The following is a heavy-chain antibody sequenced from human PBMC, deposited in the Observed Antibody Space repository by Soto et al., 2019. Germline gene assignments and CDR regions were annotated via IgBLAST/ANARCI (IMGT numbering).Heavy chain of an antibody. CDR2: IRSKANSYAT. J-gene: IGHJ4*02. V-gene: IGHV3-73*01. Sequence: GGSLRLSCAASGFTFSGSAMHWVRQASGKGLEWVGRIRSKANSYATAYAASVKGRFTISRDDSKNTAYLQMNSLRAEDTAVYYCAKRPVHCSSTSCYGYYFDYWGQGTLVTVSS. CDR3: AKRPVHCSSTSCYGYYFDY. CDR1: GFTFSGSA. D-gene: IGHD2-2*01.